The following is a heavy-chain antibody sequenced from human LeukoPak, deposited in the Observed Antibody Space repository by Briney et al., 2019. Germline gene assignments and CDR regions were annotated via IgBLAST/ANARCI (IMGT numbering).Heavy chain of an antibody. V-gene: IGHV1-46*01. CDR1: GYTFTSYY. Sequence: ASVKVSCKASGYTFTSYYMHWVRQAPGQGLEWMGIINPSGGSTSYAQKFQGRVTMTTDTSTSTAYMELRSLRSDDTAVYYCARCTTVTKYYFDYWGQGTLVTVSS. CDR2: INPSGGST. CDR3: ARCTTVTKYYFDY. J-gene: IGHJ4*02. D-gene: IGHD4-11*01.